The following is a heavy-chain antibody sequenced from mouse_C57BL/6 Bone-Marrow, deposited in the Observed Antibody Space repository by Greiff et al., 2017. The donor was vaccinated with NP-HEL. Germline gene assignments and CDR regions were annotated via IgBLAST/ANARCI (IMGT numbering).Heavy chain of an antibody. CDR2: INPSSGYT. J-gene: IGHJ2*01. CDR3: AREGIYYGSSYGFDY. V-gene: IGHV1-7*01. D-gene: IGHD1-1*01. CDR1: GYPFTRYW. Sequence: VQLQQSGAELAKPGASVKLSCKASGYPFTRYWMHWVKQRPGQGLEWIGYINPSSGYTKYNQKFKDKATLPADKSSSTAYMQLSSLTYEDSAVYYCAREGIYYGSSYGFDYWGQGTTHTVSS.